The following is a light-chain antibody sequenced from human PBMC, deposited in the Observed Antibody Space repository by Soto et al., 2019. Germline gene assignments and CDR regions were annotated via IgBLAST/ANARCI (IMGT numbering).Light chain of an antibody. V-gene: IGLV2-23*02. CDR2: EVF. CDR1: SFDVGSYDL. Sequence: QSVLTQPASVSGSPGQSITISCTGTSFDVGSYDLVSWYQQHPGKAPKLLIYEVFKRPSGVFHRSSGSKSGDTASLTISGLQTEDEADYYCCSYGGTYTYVFGTGTKVTVL. J-gene: IGLJ1*01. CDR3: CSYGGTYTYV.